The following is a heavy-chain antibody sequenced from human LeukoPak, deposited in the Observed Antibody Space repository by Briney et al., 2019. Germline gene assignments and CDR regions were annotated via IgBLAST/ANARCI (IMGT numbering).Heavy chain of an antibody. J-gene: IGHJ4*02. CDR1: GYTFTGYY. D-gene: IGHD3-10*01. Sequence: ASVKVSCKASGYTFTGYYMHWVRQAPGHGLEWMGRINPNSGGTNYAQKFQGRVTMTRDTSISTAYMELSRLRSDDTAVYYCAKNYGSGSQYYFDYWGQGTLVTVSS. V-gene: IGHV1-2*06. CDR2: INPNSGGT. CDR3: AKNYGSGSQYYFDY.